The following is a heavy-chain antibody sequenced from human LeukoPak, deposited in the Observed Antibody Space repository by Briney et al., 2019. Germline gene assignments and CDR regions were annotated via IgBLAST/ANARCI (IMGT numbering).Heavy chain of an antibody. D-gene: IGHD5-12*01. Sequence: GGSLRLSCAASGFTFSSYEMNWVRQAPGKGLEWVSSISGSSYYIYYADSVKGRFTISRDNAKNSVYLHMNSLRAEDAAVYYCARDLVVATTRGIDKWGQGTLVTVSS. CDR1: GFTFSSYE. J-gene: IGHJ4*02. V-gene: IGHV3-21*01. CDR3: ARDLVVATTRGIDK. CDR2: ISGSSYYI.